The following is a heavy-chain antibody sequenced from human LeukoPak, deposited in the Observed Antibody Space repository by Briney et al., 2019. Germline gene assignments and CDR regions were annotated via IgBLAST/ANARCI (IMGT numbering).Heavy chain of an antibody. D-gene: IGHD1-26*01. Sequence: PGGSLRLSCAASGFTFSAYHINWVRQAPGKGPEWVSAISGSGGDTYYADSVKGRFTISRDNSKNTLYLQMNSLRAEDTAVYYCAKKGATTGDFDYWGQGTLVTVSS. CDR1: GFTFSAYH. J-gene: IGHJ4*02. V-gene: IGHV3-23*01. CDR2: ISGSGGDT. CDR3: AKKGATTGDFDY.